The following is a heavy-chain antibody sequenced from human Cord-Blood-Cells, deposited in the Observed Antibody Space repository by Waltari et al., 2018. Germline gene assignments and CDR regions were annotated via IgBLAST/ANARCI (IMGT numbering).Heavy chain of an antibody. Sequence: QVQLQESGPGLVKPSETLSLTCAVSGYSISSGYYWGWIRQPPGKGLEWIGSIYHSGSPYYNPSLKSRVTISVDTSKNQFSLKLSSVTAADTAVYYCARGHGDIDYWGQGTLVTVSS. D-gene: IGHD4-17*01. CDR3: ARGHGDIDY. J-gene: IGHJ4*02. V-gene: IGHV4-38-2*01. CDR1: GYSISSGYY. CDR2: IYHSGSP.